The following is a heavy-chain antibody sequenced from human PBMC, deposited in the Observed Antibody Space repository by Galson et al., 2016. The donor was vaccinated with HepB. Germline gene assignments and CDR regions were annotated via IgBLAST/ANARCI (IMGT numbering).Heavy chain of an antibody. V-gene: IGHV2-70*04. Sequence: PALVKPTQTLTLTCTFSGFSLNTIGMRVSWIRQPPRKALEWLARIDWDDDKFHSPSLKPRLSISKDTSKNQVVLTMTNMDPVDTATYYCARMGTSYGSGNDLTLSYWGQGTLVTVSS. D-gene: IGHD3-10*01. CDR3: ARMGTSYGSGNDLTLSY. CDR1: GFSLNTIGMR. J-gene: IGHJ4*02. CDR2: IDWDDDK.